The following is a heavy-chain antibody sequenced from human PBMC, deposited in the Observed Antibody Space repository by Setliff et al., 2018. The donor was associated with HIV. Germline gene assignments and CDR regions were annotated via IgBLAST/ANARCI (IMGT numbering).Heavy chain of an antibody. CDR1: GGSISSGIYY. D-gene: IGHD3-22*01. CDR2: IHTSGST. CDR3: ARGSGGYYYDSSGYLDY. J-gene: IGHJ4*02. V-gene: IGHV4-61*02. Sequence: SETLSLTCTVSGGSISSGIYYWSWIRQPAGKGLEWIGRIHTSGSTNYNPSLKSRVTISVDTSKNQFSLKLSSVTAADTAVYYCARGSGGYYYDSSGYLDYWGQGTLVTVSS.